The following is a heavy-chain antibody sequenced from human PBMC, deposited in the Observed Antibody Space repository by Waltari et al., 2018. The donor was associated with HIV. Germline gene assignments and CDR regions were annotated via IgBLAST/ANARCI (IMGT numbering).Heavy chain of an antibody. CDR2: MSQSGDS. Sequence: QVQLQESGPGLVKPSGTLSLTCAVSGVSISSRNWWSWVRQSQGKGLEWIGEMSQSGDSNYNPSLESRVTISIDESENQLSLKVTSVTAADTAIYYCARGPTPGGSYRYLDHNWFDPWGQGTLVTVSS. J-gene: IGHJ5*02. D-gene: IGHD1-26*01. V-gene: IGHV4-4*02. CDR3: ARGPTPGGSYRYLDHNWFDP. CDR1: GVSISSRNW.